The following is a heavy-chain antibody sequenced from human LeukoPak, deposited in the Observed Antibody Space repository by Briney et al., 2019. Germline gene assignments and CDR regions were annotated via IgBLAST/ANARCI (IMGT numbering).Heavy chain of an antibody. V-gene: IGHV5-51*01. D-gene: IGHD6-13*01. Sequence: KPGESLKISCKGSGYSFTSYWIGWVRQMPGKGLEWMGIIYPGDSDTRYSPSFQGQVTISADKSISTAYLQWSSLKASDTAIYYCARLPNRGSSWYWTTFDYWGQGTLVTVSS. CDR3: ARLPNRGSSWYWTTFDY. CDR1: GYSFTSYW. J-gene: IGHJ4*02. CDR2: IYPGDSDT.